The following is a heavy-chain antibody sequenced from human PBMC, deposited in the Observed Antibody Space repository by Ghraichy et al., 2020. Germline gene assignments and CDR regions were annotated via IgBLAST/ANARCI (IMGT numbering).Heavy chain of an antibody. Sequence: ESLNISCAVYGGSFSGYYWSWIRQPPGKGLEWIGEINHSGSTNYNPSLKSRVTISVDTSKNQFSLKLSSVTAADTAVYYCARGSGYYSNYYYGMYVWCQGTTVTVSS. D-gene: IGHD3-3*01. V-gene: IGHV4-34*01. CDR1: GGSFSGYY. CDR2: INHSGST. J-gene: IGHJ6*02. CDR3: ARGSGYYSNYYYGMYV.